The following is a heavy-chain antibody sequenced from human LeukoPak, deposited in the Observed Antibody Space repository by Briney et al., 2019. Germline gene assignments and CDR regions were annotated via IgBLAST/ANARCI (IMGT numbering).Heavy chain of an antibody. Sequence: SVKVSCKASGGTFSSYAISWVRQAPGQGLEWMEGIIPIFGTANYAQKFQGRVTITADESTSTAYMELSSLRSEDTAVYYCARATLGRRVGASTYYYYYYMDVWGKGTTVTVSS. J-gene: IGHJ6*03. CDR1: GGTFSSYA. V-gene: IGHV1-69*13. CDR2: IIPIFGTA. D-gene: IGHD1-26*01. CDR3: ARATLGRRVGASTYYYYYYMDV.